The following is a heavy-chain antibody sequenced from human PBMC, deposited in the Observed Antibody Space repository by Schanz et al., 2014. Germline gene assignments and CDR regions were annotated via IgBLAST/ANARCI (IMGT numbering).Heavy chain of an antibody. CDR1: GYTFTGHH. V-gene: IGHV1-2*02. Sequence: QVQLVQSGAEVKKPGASVKVSCKASGYTFTGHHMHWVRQAPGQGLEWMGWIAKSGDRNYAQKFQGRVTRTRATSISTVYMERRRLTSDDTAIYSCARDDRFLEWSLLDYWGQGTLVTVSS. D-gene: IGHD3-3*01. CDR3: ARDDRFLEWSLLDY. CDR2: IAKSGDR. J-gene: IGHJ4*02.